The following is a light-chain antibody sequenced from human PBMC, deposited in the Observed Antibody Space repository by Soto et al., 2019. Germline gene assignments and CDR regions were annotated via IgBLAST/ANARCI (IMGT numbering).Light chain of an antibody. CDR3: QQSFSKFLYT. CDR1: QSISSY. Sequence: DIQMTQSPSSLSASVGDRVTITCRASQSISSYLNWYQQKPGKAPKLLIYDASSLQSGVPSRFSGSGSGTDFTLTISSLQLEDFATYYCQQSFSKFLYTFGQGTKLQIK. CDR2: DAS. J-gene: IGKJ2*01. V-gene: IGKV1-39*01.